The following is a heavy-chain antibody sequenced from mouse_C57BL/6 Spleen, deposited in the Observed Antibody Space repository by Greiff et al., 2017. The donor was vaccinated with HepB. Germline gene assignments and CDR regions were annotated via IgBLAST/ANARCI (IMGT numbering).Heavy chain of an antibody. CDR3: ATSDGYTVHYFDY. D-gene: IGHD2-3*01. CDR2: INPNNGGT. J-gene: IGHJ2*01. V-gene: IGHV1-26*01. Sequence: EVQLQQSGPELVKPGASVKISCKASGYTFTDYYMNWVKQSHGKSLEWIGDINPNNGGTSYNQKFKGKATLTVDKSSSTAYMELRSLTSEDSAVYYCATSDGYTVHYFDYWGQGTTLTVSS. CDR1: GYTFTDYY.